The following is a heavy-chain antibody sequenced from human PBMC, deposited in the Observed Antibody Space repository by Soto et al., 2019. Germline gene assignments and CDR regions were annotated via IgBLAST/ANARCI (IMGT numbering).Heavy chain of an antibody. V-gene: IGHV4-31*03. J-gene: IGHJ6*01. Sequence: SETLSLTCTVSGGSISSGGYYSSWIPQHPGKGLEWIGYIYYIGITYYNPSLKSRFTISVDTSKNQFSLKLSSGTAADTVVYYCARDGXYDSXXXXXVGMXXXXXGXXVTVSS. D-gene: IGHD3-22*01. CDR2: IYYIGIT. CDR3: ARDGXYDSXXXXXVGMXX. CDR1: GGSISSGGYY.